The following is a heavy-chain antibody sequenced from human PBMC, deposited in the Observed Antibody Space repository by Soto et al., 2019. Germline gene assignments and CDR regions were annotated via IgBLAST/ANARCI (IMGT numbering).Heavy chain of an antibody. CDR3: ARSLGDLLVLDVYYGMDV. V-gene: IGHV4-39*01. Sequence: DTLSLTFTVSGRAISSSCYHRGCMLHPPGKGLEWIGSIYYSGSTYYNPSLKSRVTISVDTSKNQFSLKLSSVTAADTAVYYCARSLGDLLVLDVYYGMDVWGQGTTV. D-gene: IGHD2-21*01. CDR1: GRAISSSCYH. CDR2: IYYSGST. J-gene: IGHJ6*02.